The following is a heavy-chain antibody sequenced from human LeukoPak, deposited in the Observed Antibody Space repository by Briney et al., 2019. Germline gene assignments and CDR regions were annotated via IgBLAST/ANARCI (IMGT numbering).Heavy chain of an antibody. CDR1: GFIFSNYA. CDR2: ISGGGGGT. V-gene: IGHV3-23*01. Sequence: GGSLRLSCAASGFIFSNYAMGWVRQAPGKGLEWVSGISGGGGGTYYADSVKGRFTISRDNSRNTLYLHMNSLRADDTAIYYCVKGPPYVSGGWFDPWGQGTLVTVFS. J-gene: IGHJ5*02. D-gene: IGHD6-25*01. CDR3: VKGPPYVSGGWFDP.